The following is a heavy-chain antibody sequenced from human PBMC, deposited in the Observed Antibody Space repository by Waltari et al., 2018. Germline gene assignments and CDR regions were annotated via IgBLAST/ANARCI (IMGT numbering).Heavy chain of an antibody. CDR2: IIPILGIA. CDR3: ARGRKMATIRGYYFDY. CDR1: GGTFSSYA. V-gene: IGHV1-69*10. Sequence: QVQLVQSGAEVKKPGSSVKVSCKASGGTFSSYAISWVRQAPGQGLEWMGGIIPILGIANYAQKFQGRVTITADKATSTAYMELSSLRSEDTAVYYCARGRKMATIRGYYFDYWGQGTLVTVSS. D-gene: IGHD5-12*01. J-gene: IGHJ4*02.